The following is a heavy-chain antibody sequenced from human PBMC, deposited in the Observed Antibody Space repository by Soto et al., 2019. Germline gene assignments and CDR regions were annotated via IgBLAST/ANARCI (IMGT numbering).Heavy chain of an antibody. D-gene: IGHD6-13*01. CDR2: IYHSGST. V-gene: IGHV4-4*02. CDR3: ARAAMGGSSWPFDY. Sequence: SETLSLTCAVSGGSISSSNWWSWVRQPPGKGLEWIGEIYHSGSTNYNPSLKSRVTISVDKSKNQFSLKLSSVTAADTAVYYCARAAMGGSSWPFDYWGQGTLVNVS. CDR1: GGSISSSNW. J-gene: IGHJ4*02.